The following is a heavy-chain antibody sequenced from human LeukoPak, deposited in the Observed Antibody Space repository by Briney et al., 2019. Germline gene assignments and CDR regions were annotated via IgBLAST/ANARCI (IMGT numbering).Heavy chain of an antibody. Sequence: SWXXQXPGQXLEWMGGIIPIFGTANYAQRFQGRVTITADESTSTAYMELSSLRSEDTAVYYCAGRWFRGRYYFDYWGQGTLVTVSS. V-gene: IGHV1-69*01. J-gene: IGHJ4*02. CDR3: AGRWFRGRYYFDY. D-gene: IGHD2-15*01. CDR2: IIPIFGTA.